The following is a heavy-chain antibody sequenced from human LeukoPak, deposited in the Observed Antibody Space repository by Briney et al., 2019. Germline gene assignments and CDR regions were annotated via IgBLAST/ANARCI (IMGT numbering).Heavy chain of an antibody. V-gene: IGHV4-38-2*02. Sequence: SDTLSLTCTVSGYSISSSDWWAWIRQPPGKGLEWIGSIYYSGSTYYNPSLKSRVTISVDTSKNQFSLKLSSVTAADTAVYYCATLGDGYNHSCDYWGQGTLVTVSS. CDR1: GYSISSSDW. D-gene: IGHD2-2*01. J-gene: IGHJ4*02. CDR3: ATLGDGYNHSCDY. CDR2: IYYSGST.